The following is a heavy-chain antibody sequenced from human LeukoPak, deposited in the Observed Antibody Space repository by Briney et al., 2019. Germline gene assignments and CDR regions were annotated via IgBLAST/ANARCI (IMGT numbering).Heavy chain of an antibody. CDR1: GFTFSSYA. CDR2: ISSNGGST. V-gene: IGHV3-64*04. J-gene: IGHJ5*02. CDR3: ARRPGSWFDP. D-gene: IGHD1-26*01. Sequence: GGSLRLSCSASGFTFSSYAMHWVRQAPGKGLEYVSAISSNGGSTYYADSVKGRFTISRDNAQNSLYLQMNSLRAEDTAAYYCARRPGSWFDPWGQGTLVTVSS.